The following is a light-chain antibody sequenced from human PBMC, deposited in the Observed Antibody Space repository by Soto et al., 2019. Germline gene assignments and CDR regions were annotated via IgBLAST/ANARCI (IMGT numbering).Light chain of an antibody. CDR3: SSYTSSTFYV. Sequence: QSVLTQPASVSGSPGQSITISCTGTSSDVGGYNYVSWYQQHPGKAPKLMIYEVSNRPSGVSNRSSGSKSGNTASLTIPGLQAEDEADYYCSSYTSSTFYVFGTGTKV. CDR2: EVS. J-gene: IGLJ1*01. CDR1: SSDVGGYNY. V-gene: IGLV2-14*01.